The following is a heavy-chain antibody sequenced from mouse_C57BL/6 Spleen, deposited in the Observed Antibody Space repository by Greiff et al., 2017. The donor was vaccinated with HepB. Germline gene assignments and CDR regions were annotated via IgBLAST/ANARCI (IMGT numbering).Heavy chain of an antibody. V-gene: IGHV1-66*01. J-gene: IGHJ2*01. Sequence: LQESGPELVKPGASVKISCKASGYSFTSYYIHWVKQRPGQGLEWIGWIYPGSGNTKYNEKFKGKATLTADTSSSTAYMQLSSLTSEDSAVYYCARRATVLDYWGQGTTLTVSS. CDR3: ARRATVLDY. CDR1: GYSFTSYY. CDR2: IYPGSGNT. D-gene: IGHD1-1*01.